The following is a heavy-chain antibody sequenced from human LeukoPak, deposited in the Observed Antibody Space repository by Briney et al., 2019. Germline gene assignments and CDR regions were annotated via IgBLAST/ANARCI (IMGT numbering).Heavy chain of an antibody. Sequence: SETLSLTCTVSGHSISSSSRYYWGWIRQPPGKGLEWIGNIYYDGTTYHNPSLKSRVTISVDKSKNQFSLKLSSVTAADTAVYYCARAPQTEWLAKENLFDYWGQGTLVTVSS. J-gene: IGHJ4*02. CDR1: GHSISSSSRYY. CDR2: IYYDGTT. D-gene: IGHD6-19*01. CDR3: ARAPQTEWLAKENLFDY. V-gene: IGHV4-39*07.